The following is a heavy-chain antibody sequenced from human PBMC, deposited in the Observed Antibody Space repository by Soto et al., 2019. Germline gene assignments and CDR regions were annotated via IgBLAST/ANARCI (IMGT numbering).Heavy chain of an antibody. CDR3: AKTIYQILIVGATPAIDY. V-gene: IGHV3-30*18. CDR1: GFTFSSYG. J-gene: IGHJ4*02. CDR2: ISYDGSNK. D-gene: IGHD1-26*01. Sequence: QVQLVESGGGVVQPGRSLRLSCAASGFTFSSYGMHWVRQAPGKGLEWVAVISYDGSNKYYADSVKGRFTISRDNSKNPLYLQMNSLIAEATAVYYCAKTIYQILIVGATPAIDYWGQGTLVTVYS.